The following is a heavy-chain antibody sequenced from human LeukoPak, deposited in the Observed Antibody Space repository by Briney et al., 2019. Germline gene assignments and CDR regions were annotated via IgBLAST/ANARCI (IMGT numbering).Heavy chain of an antibody. CDR1: GYTFTSYA. D-gene: IGHD6-13*01. CDR3: ARVTAAGLGDAFDI. CDR2: INPGNGNT. V-gene: IGHV1-3*01. J-gene: IGHJ3*02. Sequence: ASVTVSCTASGYTFTSYAMHWVRQAPGQRLEWMGWINPGNGNTKYSQKFQGRVTITRDTSASTAYMELSSLRSEDTAVYYCARVTAAGLGDAFDIWGQGTMVTVSS.